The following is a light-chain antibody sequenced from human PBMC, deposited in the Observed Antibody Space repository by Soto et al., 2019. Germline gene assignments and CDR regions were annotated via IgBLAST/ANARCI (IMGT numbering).Light chain of an antibody. Sequence: DIVMTQSPDSLAVSLGERATINCKSSQSVLYSSNNKNYLAWYQQKPGQPPKLLIYWASTRESGVPDRFSGSGSGTDFYLTISSLQAEDVAVDYCQQYYTTPYTFGQGTKLE. J-gene: IGKJ2*01. CDR3: QQYYTTPYT. CDR1: QSVLYSSNNKNY. V-gene: IGKV4-1*01. CDR2: WAS.